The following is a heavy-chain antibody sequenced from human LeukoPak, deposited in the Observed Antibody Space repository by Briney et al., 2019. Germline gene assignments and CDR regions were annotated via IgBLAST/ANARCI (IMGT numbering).Heavy chain of an antibody. CDR1: GFTFSSYA. Sequence: GGSLRLSCAASGFTFSSYAMSWVRQAPGKGLEWVSAISGSGGSTYYADSVKGRFTISRDNSKNTLYLQMNSVTPEDTAVYYCARDFKGDTAMVTSDYWGQGTLVTVSS. V-gene: IGHV3-23*01. CDR3: ARDFKGDTAMVTSDY. CDR2: ISGSGGST. J-gene: IGHJ4*02. D-gene: IGHD5-18*01.